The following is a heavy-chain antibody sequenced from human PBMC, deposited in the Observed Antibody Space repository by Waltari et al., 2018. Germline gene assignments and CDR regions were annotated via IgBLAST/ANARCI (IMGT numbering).Heavy chain of an antibody. V-gene: IGHV3-48*04. D-gene: IGHD1-7*01. J-gene: IGHJ4*02. Sequence: EVQLVESGGGLVQPGGSLRLSCAASGFTFSSYSMNWVRQAPGKGVEWVSYISSSSSTIYYADSVKGRFTISRDNAKNSLYLQMNSLRAEETAVYYCAREHPRLTGTTRGGYWGQGTLVTVSS. CDR3: AREHPRLTGTTRGGY. CDR1: GFTFSSYS. CDR2: ISSSSSTI.